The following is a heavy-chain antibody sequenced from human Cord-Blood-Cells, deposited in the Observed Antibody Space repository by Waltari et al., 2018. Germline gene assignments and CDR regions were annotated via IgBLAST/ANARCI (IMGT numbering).Heavy chain of an antibody. V-gene: IGHV4-34*01. Sequence: QVQLQQWGAGLLKPSDTLSRTCAVYGASFSGYYWCWIRQPPGKGLEWLGEINHSGSTSNHPSLKSRVTISVNTSKNQFSLKLSSVTAADTAVYYCARGEGYCSSTSCYYFDYWGQGTLVTVSS. CDR3: ARGEGYCSSTSCYYFDY. D-gene: IGHD2-2*01. CDR1: GASFSGYY. J-gene: IGHJ4*02. CDR2: INHSGST.